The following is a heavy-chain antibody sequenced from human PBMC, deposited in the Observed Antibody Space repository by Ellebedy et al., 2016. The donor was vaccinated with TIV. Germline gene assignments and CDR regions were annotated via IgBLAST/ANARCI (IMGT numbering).Heavy chain of an antibody. D-gene: IGHD1-26*01. CDR1: GGSIRSYY. CDR3: ARDRVGRGWFDP. Sequence: MPSETLSLTCTVSGGSIRSYYWNWIRQPAGKGLEWLGRIYTSGITNYNPSLKSRVTLSVDTSKNQFSLRLDSVTAADTAVYYCARDRVGRGWFDPWGLGTLVTVSS. V-gene: IGHV4-4*07. J-gene: IGHJ5*02. CDR2: IYTSGIT.